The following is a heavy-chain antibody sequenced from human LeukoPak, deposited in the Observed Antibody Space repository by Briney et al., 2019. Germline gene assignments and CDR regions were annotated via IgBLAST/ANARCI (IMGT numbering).Heavy chain of an antibody. CDR1: GYTFTRYG. Sequence: ASVKVSCKASGYTFTRYGISWVRQAPGQGLEWMGWISAYNGNTNYAQKLQGRVTMTTDTSTSTAYMELRSLRSDDTAVYYCTVVVVVPAAGDLHFDPWGQGTLVTASS. D-gene: IGHD2-2*01. J-gene: IGHJ5*02. CDR2: ISAYNGNT. V-gene: IGHV1-18*01. CDR3: TVVVVVPAAGDLHFDP.